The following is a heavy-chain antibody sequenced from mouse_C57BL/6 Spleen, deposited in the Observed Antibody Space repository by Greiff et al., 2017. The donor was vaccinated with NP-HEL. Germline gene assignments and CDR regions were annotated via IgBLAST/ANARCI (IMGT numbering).Heavy chain of an antibody. CDR1: GFTFSDYY. CDR3: ARQQGLGQDYAMDY. V-gene: IGHV5-12*01. Sequence: EVKVEESGGGLVQPGGSLKLSCAASGFTFSDYYMYWVRQTPEKRLEWVAYISNGGGSTYYPDTVKGRFTISRDNAKNTLYLQMSRLKSEDTAMYYCARQQGLGQDYAMDYWGQGTSVTVSS. D-gene: IGHD4-1*01. CDR2: ISNGGGST. J-gene: IGHJ4*01.